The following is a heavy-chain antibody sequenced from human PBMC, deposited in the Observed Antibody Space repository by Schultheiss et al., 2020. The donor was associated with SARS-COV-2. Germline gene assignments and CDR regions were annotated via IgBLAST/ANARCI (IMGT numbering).Heavy chain of an antibody. V-gene: IGHV4-61*01. CDR2: IYYSGST. Sequence: LSLTCTVSGGSVSSGSYYWSWIRQPPGKGLEWIGYIYYSGSTNYNPSLKSRVTISVDTSKNQFSLKLSSVTAADTAVYYCARGGGYGDYPEYFQHWGQGTLVTVSS. CDR3: ARGGGYGDYPEYFQH. CDR1: GGSVSSGSYY. D-gene: IGHD4-17*01. J-gene: IGHJ1*01.